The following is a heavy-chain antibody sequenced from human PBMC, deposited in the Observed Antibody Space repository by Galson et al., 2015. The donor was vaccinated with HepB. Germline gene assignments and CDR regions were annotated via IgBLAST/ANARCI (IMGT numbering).Heavy chain of an antibody. Sequence: LSLTCTVSGGSISSGSYYWSWIRQPAGKGLEWIGEINHSGSTNYNPSLKSRVTISVDTSKNQFSLKLSSVTAADTAVYYCARSVQGQGYSSGWYSFDYWGQGTLVTVSS. CDR1: GGSISSGSYY. D-gene: IGHD6-19*01. V-gene: IGHV4-61*09. CDR3: ARSVQGQGYSSGWYSFDY. CDR2: INHSGST. J-gene: IGHJ4*02.